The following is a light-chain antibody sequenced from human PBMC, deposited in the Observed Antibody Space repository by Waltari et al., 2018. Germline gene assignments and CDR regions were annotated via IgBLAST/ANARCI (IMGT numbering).Light chain of an antibody. Sequence: QSVLTQPPSVSAAPGQKVTIPCSGSSSNIGNHDVSWYQQFPGTAPKLLITDNNKRPFGIPDRFSGSKSGTSATLGITGLQTGDEADYYCATWDSRLSVVVFGGGTKVTVL. CDR2: DNN. CDR1: SSNIGNHD. J-gene: IGLJ3*02. V-gene: IGLV1-51*01. CDR3: ATWDSRLSVVV.